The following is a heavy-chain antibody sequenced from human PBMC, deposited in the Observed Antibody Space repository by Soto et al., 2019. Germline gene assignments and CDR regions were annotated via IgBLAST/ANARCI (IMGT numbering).Heavy chain of an antibody. CDR2: INHRGST. V-gene: IGHV4-34*01. CDR1: GVSFSGYY. Sequence: SETLSLTCAVYGVSFSGYYWSWIRQPPGKGLEWIGEINHRGSTNYNPSLKSRVTISVDTSKNQFSLKLSSVTAADTAVYYCARTSRFDYWGQGTLVTVSS. J-gene: IGHJ4*02. D-gene: IGHD6-6*01. CDR3: ARTSRFDY.